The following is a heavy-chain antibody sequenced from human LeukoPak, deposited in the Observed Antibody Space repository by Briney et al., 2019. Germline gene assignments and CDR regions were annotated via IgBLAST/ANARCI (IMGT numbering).Heavy chain of an antibody. CDR2: ISYSGTT. V-gene: IGHV4-59*01. J-gene: IGHJ5*02. Sequence: SETLSLTCTVSGGSISTFYWSWIRQPPGKGLEWIGYISYSGTTKYSPFLNSRVTISIDTFKNKFSLKLSSVTAADTAVYYCARGYSANYGRFDPWGQGTLVTVSS. D-gene: IGHD1-26*01. CDR3: ARGYSANYGRFDP. CDR1: GGSISTFY.